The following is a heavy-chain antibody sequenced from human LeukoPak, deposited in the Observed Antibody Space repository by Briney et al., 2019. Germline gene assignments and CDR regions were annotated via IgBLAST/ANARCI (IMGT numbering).Heavy chain of an antibody. J-gene: IGHJ5*02. V-gene: IGHV3-13*04. CDR3: ARGASTGFDP. CDR2: IGTAGDI. Sequence: AGGSLRLSCAASGSTFSRYDMHWVRQATGEGLEWVSGIGTAGDIYYLGSVKGRFTLSREDAKNSLYLQMNNLRAGDTAVYYCARGASTGFDPWGQGTLVTASS. D-gene: IGHD1-1*01. CDR1: GSTFSRYD.